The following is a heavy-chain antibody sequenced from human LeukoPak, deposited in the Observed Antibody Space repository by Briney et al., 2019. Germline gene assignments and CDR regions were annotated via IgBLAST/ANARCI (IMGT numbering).Heavy chain of an antibody. J-gene: IGHJ5*02. Sequence: RSSETLSLTCAVYGGSFSGYYWSWIRQPPGKGLEWIGEINHSGSTNYNPSLKSRVTISVDTSKNQFSLKLSSVTVADTAVYYCARGGSSSWYNWFDPWGQGTLVTVSS. CDR3: ARGGSSSWYNWFDP. CDR1: GGSFSGYY. CDR2: INHSGST. D-gene: IGHD6-13*01. V-gene: IGHV4-34*01.